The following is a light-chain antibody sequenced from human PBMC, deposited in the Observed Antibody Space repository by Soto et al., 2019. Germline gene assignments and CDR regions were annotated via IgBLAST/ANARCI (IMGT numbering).Light chain of an antibody. J-gene: IGLJ1*01. V-gene: IGLV1-44*01. CDR2: TNV. CDR3: ASWDDSLNGFV. Sequence: QPVLTQPPSASGTPGQRVTISCSGSSSNIGSTSVTWFQQLPGTAPKLLIHTNVNRPSGVPDRFSGSKSGTSASLAISGLQSEDGADYYCASWDDSLNGFVFGTGTKLTVL. CDR1: SSNIGSTS.